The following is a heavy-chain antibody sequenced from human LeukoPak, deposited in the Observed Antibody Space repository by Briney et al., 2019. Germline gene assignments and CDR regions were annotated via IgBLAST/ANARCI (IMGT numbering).Heavy chain of an antibody. J-gene: IGHJ4*02. Sequence: SETLSLTCTVSGGSLSFSYWSWIRQPAGKGLEWIGRIYSSGSTNYNPSLKSRVTMSVDTSKNQYSLKLTSVTAADTAVYYCARVELATIDHFDYWGQGILVTVFS. D-gene: IGHD5-24*01. CDR3: ARVELATIDHFDY. CDR1: GGSLSFSY. CDR2: IYSSGST. V-gene: IGHV4-4*07.